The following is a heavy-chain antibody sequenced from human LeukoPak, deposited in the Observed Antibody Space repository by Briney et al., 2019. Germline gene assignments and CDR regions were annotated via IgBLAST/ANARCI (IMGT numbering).Heavy chain of an antibody. D-gene: IGHD2-2*01. CDR1: GFSFSSYT. Sequence: GGSLRLSCAASGFSFSSYTMNWVRQAPGKGLEWVSSISSSSTYIYYADAVKGRFTIYRDNAKNSLYLQMNSLRAAGTAVYYCSSNYVADYWGQGSLVTVSS. V-gene: IGHV3-21*01. CDR2: ISSSSTYI. J-gene: IGHJ4*02. CDR3: SSNYVADY.